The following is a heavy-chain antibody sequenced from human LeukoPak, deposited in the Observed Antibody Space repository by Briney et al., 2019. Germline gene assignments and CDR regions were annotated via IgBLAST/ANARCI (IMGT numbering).Heavy chain of an antibody. V-gene: IGHV4-59*08. Sequence: TSETLSLTCAVYGGSFSGYYWSWIRQPPGKGLEWIGYIYYSGSTNYNPSLKSRVTISVDTSKNQFSLKLSSVTAADTAVYYCAGRGEEWLPLDYYGMDVWGQGTTVTVSS. J-gene: IGHJ6*02. D-gene: IGHD3-3*01. CDR1: GGSFSGYY. CDR3: AGRGEEWLPLDYYGMDV. CDR2: IYYSGST.